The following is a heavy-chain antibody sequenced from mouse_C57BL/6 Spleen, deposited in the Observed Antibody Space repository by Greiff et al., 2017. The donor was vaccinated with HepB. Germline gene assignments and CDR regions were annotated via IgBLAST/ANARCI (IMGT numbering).Heavy chain of an antibody. CDR3: ARQGYYGSSNWYFDV. Sequence: VQLQQSGAELVRPGTSVKVSCKASGYAFTNYLIEWVKQRPGQGLEWIGVINPGSGGTNYNEKFKGKATLTADKSSSTAYMQLSSLTSEDSAVYFCARQGYYGSSNWYFDVWGTGTTVTVSS. CDR1: GYAFTNYL. V-gene: IGHV1-54*01. D-gene: IGHD1-1*01. J-gene: IGHJ1*03. CDR2: INPGSGGT.